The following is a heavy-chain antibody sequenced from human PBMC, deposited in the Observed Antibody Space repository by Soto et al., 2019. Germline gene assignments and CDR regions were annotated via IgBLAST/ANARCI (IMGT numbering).Heavy chain of an antibody. Sequence: GGPHRHCWTAGEGKFSDLGVSWVRQGQGKGLEWLGRIKSRTENETTDYASPARGRFIISRDDSKNMLYLQLNSLKSEDTGVYYCVTVLHHATRSLDSWGKGPPVTV. CDR1: EGKFSDLG. CDR3: VTVLHHATRSLDS. CDR2: IKSRTENETT. D-gene: IGHD3-3*01. V-gene: IGHV3-15*01. J-gene: IGHJ5*01.